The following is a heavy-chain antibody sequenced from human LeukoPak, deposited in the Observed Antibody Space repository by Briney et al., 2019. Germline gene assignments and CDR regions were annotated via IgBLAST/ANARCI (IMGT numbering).Heavy chain of an antibody. D-gene: IGHD3-10*01. CDR1: GGSFSGYY. J-gene: IGHJ4*02. CDR2: INHSGST. V-gene: IGHV4-34*01. CDR3: ARGGVTYYGSGSSFDY. Sequence: SETLSLTCAVYGGSFSGYYWSWIRQPPGKGLEWIGEINHSGSTNYNPSLKSRVTISVDASKNQFSLKLSSVTAADTAVYYCARGGVTYYGSGSSFDYWGQGTLVTVSS.